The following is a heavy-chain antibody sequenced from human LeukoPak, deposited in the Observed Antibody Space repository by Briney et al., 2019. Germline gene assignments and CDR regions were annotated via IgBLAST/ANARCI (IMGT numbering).Heavy chain of an antibody. Sequence: ASVKVSCKASRYTFTGYYMHWVRQAPGQGLEWMGWINPNSGGTDYAQKFQGRVTMTRDTSITTAYMELRRLRSDDTAVYCCARDPTVVTPEGSLDWGQGTLVTVSS. CDR1: RYTFTGYY. CDR2: INPNSGGT. J-gene: IGHJ4*02. V-gene: IGHV1-2*02. D-gene: IGHD4-23*01. CDR3: ARDPTVVTPEGSLD.